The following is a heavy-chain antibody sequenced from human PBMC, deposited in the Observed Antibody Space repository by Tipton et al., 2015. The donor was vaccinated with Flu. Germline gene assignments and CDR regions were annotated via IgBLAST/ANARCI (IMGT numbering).Heavy chain of an antibody. CDR2: IYPGDSDT. V-gene: IGHV5-51*01. J-gene: IGHJ3*02. D-gene: IGHD3-22*01. CDR3: ARRDYYDSSGYLADAFDI. CDR1: GYSFTSYW. Sequence: VQLVQSGPEVKKPGESLKSSCKGSGYSFTSYWIGWVRQMPGKGLEWMGIIYPGDSDTRYSPSFQGQVTISADKSISTAYLQWSSLKASDTAMYYCARRDYYDSSGYLADAFDIWRQGTMVTVSS.